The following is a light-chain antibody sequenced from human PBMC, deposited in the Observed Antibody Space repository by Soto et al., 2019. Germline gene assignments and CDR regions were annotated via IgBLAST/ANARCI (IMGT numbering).Light chain of an antibody. CDR1: SSDVGAYNY. V-gene: IGLV2-14*03. J-gene: IGLJ2*01. CDR2: GNS. CDR3: QSYDSSLSRV. Sequence: QSALTQPASVSGSPGQSITISCTGTSSDVGAYNYVSWYQHLPGKAPKLLIYGNSNRPSGVPDRFSGSKSGTSASLAITGLQAEDEADYYCQSYDSSLSRVFGGGTKLTVL.